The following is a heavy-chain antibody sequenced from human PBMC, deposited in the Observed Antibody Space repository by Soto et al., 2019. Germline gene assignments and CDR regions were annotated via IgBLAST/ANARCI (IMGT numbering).Heavy chain of an antibody. V-gene: IGHV1-69*13. Sequence: ASVKVSCKASGGTFSNFVISGVRQAPGQGLEWMGGNIPIFGTANYAQKFQGRVTIIADESTGTTYMELTSLRSEDTAVYYCARAPILVGETTYENYFDYWGQGTLVTFCS. CDR2: NIPIFGTA. CDR1: GGTFSNFV. J-gene: IGHJ4*02. CDR3: ARAPILVGETTYENYFDY. D-gene: IGHD2-21*01.